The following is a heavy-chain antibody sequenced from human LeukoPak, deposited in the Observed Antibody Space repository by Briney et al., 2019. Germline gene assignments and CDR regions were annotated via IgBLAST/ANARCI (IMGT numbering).Heavy chain of an antibody. CDR2: INPNSGGT. J-gene: IGHJ3*02. D-gene: IGHD1-26*01. V-gene: IGHV1-2*02. Sequence: GASVKVSCKASGYTFTDYYMHWVRQAPGQGLEWMGWINPNSGGTNYAQKFQGRVTMTRDTSISTAYMELSRLRSDDTAVYYCARSKYRWELRRAAFDIWGQGTMVTVSS. CDR1: GYTFTDYY. CDR3: ARSKYRWELRRAAFDI.